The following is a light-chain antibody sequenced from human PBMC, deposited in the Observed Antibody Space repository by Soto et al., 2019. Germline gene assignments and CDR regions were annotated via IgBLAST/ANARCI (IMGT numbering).Light chain of an antibody. J-gene: IGKJ5*01. Sequence: EIVLTQSPATLSLSPGERATLSCRASQSVSKYLDWFQQKTGQAPRLLIYDASNRATGIPARLSGSGSGTDFTITISSLQTEDFAVYYCQQRTNSTPAFGQGTRLEIK. CDR1: QSVSKY. CDR3: QQRTNSTPA. CDR2: DAS. V-gene: IGKV3-11*01.